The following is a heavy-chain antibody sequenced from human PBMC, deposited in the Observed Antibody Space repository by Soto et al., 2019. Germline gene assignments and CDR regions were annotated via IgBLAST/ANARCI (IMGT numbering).Heavy chain of an antibody. V-gene: IGHV3-23*01. Sequence: EVQLLESGGGLVQPGGSLRLSCAASGFTFSSYAMSWVRQAPGKGLEWVSAISGSGGSTYYADSVKGRFTISRDNSKSTLYVQMNRLRVEDTAVYYCAKGSTYYDFWGGYYSAYYYYYMGVCGKGTTVAVCS. D-gene: IGHD3-3*01. CDR3: AKGSTYYDFWGGYYSAYYYYYMGV. CDR1: GFTFSSYA. CDR2: ISGSGGST. J-gene: IGHJ6*03.